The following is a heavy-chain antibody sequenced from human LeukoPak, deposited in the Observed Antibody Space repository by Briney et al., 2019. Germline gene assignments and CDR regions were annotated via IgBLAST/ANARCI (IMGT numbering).Heavy chain of an antibody. Sequence: GGSLRLSCAASGFTFSSHALHWVRQAPGKGLEWVALISYDGSNTYYADSVKGRFTISRDNSKNTLYLQMKSLTAEDTAVYYCARGGRDGYNLPLDYWGQGTLVTVSS. CDR3: ARGGRDGYNLPLDY. CDR1: GFTFSSHA. D-gene: IGHD5-24*01. CDR2: ISYDGSNT. J-gene: IGHJ4*02. V-gene: IGHV3-30*04.